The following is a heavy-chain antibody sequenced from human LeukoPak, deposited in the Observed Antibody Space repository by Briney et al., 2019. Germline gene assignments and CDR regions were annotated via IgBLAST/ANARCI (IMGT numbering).Heavy chain of an antibody. J-gene: IGHJ6*02. CDR3: ARGGYYAMDV. Sequence: GGSLRLSCAASGFTFSNFDMHWVRQAPGEGLEWVAVISHDGSNKFYVDSVKGRFSISRDNSQNTLYLQMNRLRGEDTAVYYCARGGYYAMDVWGQGTTVTVSS. V-gene: IGHV3-30*03. CDR1: GFTFSNFD. CDR2: ISHDGSNK.